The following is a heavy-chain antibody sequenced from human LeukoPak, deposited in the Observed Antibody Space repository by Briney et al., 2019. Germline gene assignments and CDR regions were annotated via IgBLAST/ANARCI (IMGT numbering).Heavy chain of an antibody. D-gene: IGHD3-9*01. Sequence: AGGSLRLSCTASGFTLVDYGVGWVRQAPGRGLQWVGFIRGKAYGGTTEYAASVKGRFSISRDDSNTIAYLHMNSPKTEDTAVYYCVRDKDWSYDYWGQGTLVTVSS. CDR3: VRDKDWSYDY. J-gene: IGHJ4*02. CDR1: GFTLVDYG. CDR2: IRGKAYGGTT. V-gene: IGHV3-49*04.